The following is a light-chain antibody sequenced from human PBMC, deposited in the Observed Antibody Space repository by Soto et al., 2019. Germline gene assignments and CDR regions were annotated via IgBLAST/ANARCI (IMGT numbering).Light chain of an antibody. Sequence: DIQMTQSPSSLSASVGDRVTFTCRASQSISNWLAWYQQKPGKAPKLLIYKASTLESGVPSRFSGSGSGTEFTLTISSLQADDFEIYYCQKYNGYRLAFGGGTKV. CDR3: QKYNGYRLA. J-gene: IGKJ4*01. CDR1: QSISNW. CDR2: KAS. V-gene: IGKV1-5*03.